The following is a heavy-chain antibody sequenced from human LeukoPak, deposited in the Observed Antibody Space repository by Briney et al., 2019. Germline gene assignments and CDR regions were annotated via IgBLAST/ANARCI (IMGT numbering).Heavy chain of an antibody. CDR1: GYTFTSYG. D-gene: IGHD5-18*01. J-gene: IGHJ4*02. CDR3: ARDRPDSYGPRPLDY. Sequence: ASVKVSCKASGYTFTSYGISWVRQAPGQGLEWMGWISAYNGDTNYAQKLQGRVTMTTDTSTSTAYMELRSLRSDDTAVYYCARDRPDSYGPRPLDYWGQGTLVTVSS. V-gene: IGHV1-18*01. CDR2: ISAYNGDT.